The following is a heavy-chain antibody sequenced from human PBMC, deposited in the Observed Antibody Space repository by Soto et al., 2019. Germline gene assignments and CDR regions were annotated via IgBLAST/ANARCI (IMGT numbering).Heavy chain of an antibody. CDR3: ARWIQLWYDY. Sequence: SETLSLTCAVYGGSFSGYYWSWIRQPPGKGLEWIGEINHSGSTNYNPSLKSRVTISVDTSKNQFSLKLSSVTAADTAVYYCARWIQLWYDYWGQGTLVTAPQ. CDR2: INHSGST. J-gene: IGHJ4*02. CDR1: GGSFSGYY. V-gene: IGHV4-34*01. D-gene: IGHD5-18*01.